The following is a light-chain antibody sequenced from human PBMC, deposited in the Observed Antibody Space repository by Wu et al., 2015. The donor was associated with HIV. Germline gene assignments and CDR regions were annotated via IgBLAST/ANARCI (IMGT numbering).Light chain of an antibody. CDR2: AAS. CDR1: QAIDNY. Sequence: DIQLTQSPPFLSASVGAGVTLTCWASQAIDNYLAWYQHKPGKAPQLLIYAASTLHSGAASTFSGSGSGTEFTLMINKLQPEDVATYYCQQFKTFPHTFGPGTKLEV. CDR3: QQFKTFPHT. J-gene: IGKJ2*01. V-gene: IGKV1-9*01.